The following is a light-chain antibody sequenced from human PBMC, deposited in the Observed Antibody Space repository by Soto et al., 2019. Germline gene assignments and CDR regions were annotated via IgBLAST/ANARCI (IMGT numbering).Light chain of an antibody. V-gene: IGLV1-40*03. CDR3: QSYDSTLSARYV. CDR1: SSNIGAGYD. J-gene: IGLJ1*01. CDR2: ANI. Sequence: QSALTQPPSVSGAPGQGVTISYTGSSSNIGAGYDVHWYQQRPGAAPKLLISANINRPSGVPDRFSGSKSGASASLAITGLQADDEGDYYCQSYDSTLSARYVFGTGTKVTVL.